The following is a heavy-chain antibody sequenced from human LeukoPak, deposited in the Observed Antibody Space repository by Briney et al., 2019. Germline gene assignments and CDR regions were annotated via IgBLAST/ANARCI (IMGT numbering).Heavy chain of an antibody. D-gene: IGHD1-26*01. V-gene: IGHV3-7*01. J-gene: IGHJ3*02. CDR3: ARIGSYLDAVDI. Sequence: PGGSLRLSCAASGFTFSSYWMSWVRQPPGRGLEWVANIKQDGSEKYYGDSVKGRFTISRDNAKNSLYLQMNSLRAEDTAVYYCARIGSYLDAVDIWGQGTMVTVSS. CDR2: IKQDGSEK. CDR1: GFTFSSYW.